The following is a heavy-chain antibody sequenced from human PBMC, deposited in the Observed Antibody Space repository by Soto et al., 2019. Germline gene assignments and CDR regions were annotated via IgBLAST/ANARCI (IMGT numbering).Heavy chain of an antibody. J-gene: IGHJ4*02. D-gene: IGHD1-26*01. Sequence: GGSLRLSCAASGFTFSSYAMHWVRQAPGKGLEWVAVISYDGSNKYYADSVKGRFTISRDNSKNTLYLQMNSLRAEDTAVYYCARDLGIVGATFDYWGQGTLVTVSS. CDR2: ISYDGSNK. CDR3: ARDLGIVGATFDY. CDR1: GFTFSSYA. V-gene: IGHV3-30-3*01.